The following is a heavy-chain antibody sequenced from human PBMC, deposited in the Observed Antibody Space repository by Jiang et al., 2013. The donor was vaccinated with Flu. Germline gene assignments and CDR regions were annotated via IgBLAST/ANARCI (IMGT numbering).Heavy chain of an antibody. CDR3: AAAYSTSWYTAAFDI. V-gene: IGHV5-51*01. J-gene: IGHJ3*02. CDR2: IYPGGSDT. Sequence: AEVKKPGESLKLSCKGSGYSFSNYWIGWVRQMPGKGLEWMGIIYPGGSDTRYSPSFEGQVTISADKSINTAYVQWSSLKASDTAMYFCAAAYSTSWYTAAFDIWGRGTMVTVSS. CDR1: GYSFSNYW. D-gene: IGHD6-13*01.